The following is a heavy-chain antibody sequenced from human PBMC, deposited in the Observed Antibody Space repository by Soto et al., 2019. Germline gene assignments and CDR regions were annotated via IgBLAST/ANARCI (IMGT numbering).Heavy chain of an antibody. CDR2: IIPRSGTS. V-gene: IGHV1-69*13. D-gene: IGHD3-3*02. CDR1: GDTFSTYT. Sequence: ASVKVSCKASGDTFSTYTITWVRQAPGQGLEWMGGIIPRSGTSNYAQKFQGRVTITADESTSTAYMELSSLRSEDTAVYYCAREGLVLAQSTVTSDHYYYAMDVWGQGTTVTVSS. CDR3: AREGLVLAQSTVTSDHYYYAMDV. J-gene: IGHJ6*02.